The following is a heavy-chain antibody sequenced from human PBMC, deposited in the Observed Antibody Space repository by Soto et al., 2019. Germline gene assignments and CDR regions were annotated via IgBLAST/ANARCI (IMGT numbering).Heavy chain of an antibody. CDR1: GGTISSYT. D-gene: IGHD6-13*01. CDR2: IIPILGIA. V-gene: IGHV1-69*08. Sequence: QVQLVQSGAEVKKPGSSVKVSCKASGGTISSYTISWVRQAPGQGLEWMGRIIPILGIANYAQKFQGRVTITADKSTSTAYMELSSLRSEDTAVYYCARDKSSSWFKGYWFDPWGQGTLVTVSS. CDR3: ARDKSSSWFKGYWFDP. J-gene: IGHJ5*02.